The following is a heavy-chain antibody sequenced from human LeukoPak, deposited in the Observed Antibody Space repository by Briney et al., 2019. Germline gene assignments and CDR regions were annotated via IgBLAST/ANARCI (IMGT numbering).Heavy chain of an antibody. CDR3: ARGIHSTDY. V-gene: IGHV1-18*01. CDR2: ISTYNGNT. J-gene: IGHJ4*02. Sequence: APAEDSCKASGYTFSRYGGNWVRQAPGQGLEWMGWISTYNGNTNFAQKLQGRVTMTTDTSTSTAYMELRSLTSDDTAVYYCARGIHSTDYWGQGTLVTVSS. D-gene: IGHD5-18*01. CDR1: GYTFSRYG.